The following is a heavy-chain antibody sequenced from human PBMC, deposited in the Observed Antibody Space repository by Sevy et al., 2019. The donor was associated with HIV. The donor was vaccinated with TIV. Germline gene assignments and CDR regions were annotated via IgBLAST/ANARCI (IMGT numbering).Heavy chain of an antibody. CDR1: GFTFSSYG. J-gene: IGHJ6*02. CDR2: IWYDGSNK. Sequence: GGSLRLSCAASGFTFSSYGMHWVRQAPGKGLEWVAVIWYDGSNKYYADSLKGRFTISRDNSKNTLYLQMNSRRAEDTAVYYSASNSSQASWIHHYYYYGMDVWGQGTTVTVSS. V-gene: IGHV3-33*01. CDR3: ASNSSQASWIHHYYYYGMDV. D-gene: IGHD5-18*01.